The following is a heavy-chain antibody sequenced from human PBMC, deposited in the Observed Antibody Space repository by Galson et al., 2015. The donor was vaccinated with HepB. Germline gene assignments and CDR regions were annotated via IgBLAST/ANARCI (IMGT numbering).Heavy chain of an antibody. CDR2: IYTSGST. CDR1: GGSISSYY. D-gene: IGHD2-2*02. V-gene: IGHV4-4*07. Sequence: SENLSLTCTVSGGSISSYYWSWIRQPAWKGLEWIGRIYTSGSTNYNPSLKSRVTMSVDTSKNQFSLKLSSVTAADTAVYYCARDPGDQLLYRAWFAPWGQGTLVTVSS. CDR3: ARDPGDQLLYRAWFAP. J-gene: IGHJ5*02.